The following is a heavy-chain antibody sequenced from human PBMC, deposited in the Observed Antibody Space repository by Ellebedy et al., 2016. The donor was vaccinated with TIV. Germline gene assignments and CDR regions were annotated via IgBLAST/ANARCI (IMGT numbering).Heavy chain of an antibody. V-gene: IGHV3-33*01. CDR2: IWHDGSNK. D-gene: IGHD4-17*01. CDR1: GFIFSSYG. Sequence: GESLKISCAAPGFIFSSYGMHWVRQAPGKGLEWVAVIWHDGSNKYYADSAKGRFTISRDNSKNTLYLQMNSLRAEDTGIYYCAREAVTRNYYYGMDVWGQGTTVTVFS. J-gene: IGHJ6*02. CDR3: AREAVTRNYYYGMDV.